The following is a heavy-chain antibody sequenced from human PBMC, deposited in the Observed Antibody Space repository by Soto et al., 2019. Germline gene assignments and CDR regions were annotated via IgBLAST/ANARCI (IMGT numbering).Heavy chain of an antibody. CDR3: SRDVDFGEEDV. Sequence: ASVKVSCKASGGTFSSYAISWVRQAPGQGLEWMGGIIPIFGTANYAQKFQGRVTISIDTTKNQFSLKLTSATAADTAVYYCSRDVDFGEEDVWGQGTTVTVSS. CDR1: GGTFSSYA. V-gene: IGHV1-69*05. CDR2: IIPIFGTA. D-gene: IGHD4-17*01. J-gene: IGHJ6*02.